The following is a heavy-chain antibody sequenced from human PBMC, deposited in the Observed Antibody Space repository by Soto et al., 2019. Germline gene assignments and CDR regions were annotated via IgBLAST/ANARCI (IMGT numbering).Heavy chain of an antibody. Sequence: QVQLVASGGGVVQPGRSLRLSCATPGFTFSSYGMHWVRQAPGKGLEWVAVIWYDGSNKYYADSVKGRFTISRDNSKNTLYLQMNSLRAEDTAVYYCARDLKVPAAPTDYYYGMDVWGQGTTVTVSS. CDR1: GFTFSSYG. V-gene: IGHV3-33*01. CDR3: ARDLKVPAAPTDYYYGMDV. CDR2: IWYDGSNK. J-gene: IGHJ6*02. D-gene: IGHD2-2*01.